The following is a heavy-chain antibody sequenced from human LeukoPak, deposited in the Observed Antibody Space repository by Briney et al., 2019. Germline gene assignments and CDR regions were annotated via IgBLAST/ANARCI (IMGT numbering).Heavy chain of an antibody. CDR2: INSDGSST. V-gene: IGHV3-74*01. CDR1: GFTFSSYW. Sequence: GGSLRPSCAASGFTFSSYWMHWVRQAPGKGLVWVSRINSDGSSTSYADSVKGRFTISRDNAKNTLDLQMNSLRAEDTAVYYCAKGGFYSNSPFDYWGQGTLVTVSS. CDR3: AKGGFYSNSPFDY. J-gene: IGHJ4*02. D-gene: IGHD6-13*01.